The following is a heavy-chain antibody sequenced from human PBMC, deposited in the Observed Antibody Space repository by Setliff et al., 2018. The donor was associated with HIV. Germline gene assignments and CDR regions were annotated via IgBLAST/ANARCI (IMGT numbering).Heavy chain of an antibody. J-gene: IGHJ4*02. CDR3: VRDRGWAFDY. V-gene: IGHV3-48*01. CDR2: NGIINGAK. CDR1: GYTFSSYW. D-gene: IGHD6-19*01. Sequence: PGGSLRLSCAASGYTFSSYWMAWVRQCPGKGLEWISYNGIINGAKHYADSMEGRFTISRDDAKNSLYLQMDSLRAEDTAVYYCVRDRGWAFDYWGQGILVTVSS.